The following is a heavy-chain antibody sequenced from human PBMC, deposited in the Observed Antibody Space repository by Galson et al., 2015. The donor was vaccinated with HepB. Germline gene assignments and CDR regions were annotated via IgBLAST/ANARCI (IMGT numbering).Heavy chain of an antibody. Sequence: SLRLSCAASGFTFSSYGMQWVRQAPGKGLEWVADIRYDGSNKYYADSVRGRFTISRDNSKKTLYLQMDSLRDEDTAVYYCTGDRFETNPMDVVPGTIVKWGQGTLVTVSS. CDR2: IRYDGSNK. CDR1: GFTFSSYG. J-gene: IGHJ4*02. V-gene: IGHV3-33*01. D-gene: IGHD1-1*01. CDR3: TGDRFETNPMDVVPGTIVK.